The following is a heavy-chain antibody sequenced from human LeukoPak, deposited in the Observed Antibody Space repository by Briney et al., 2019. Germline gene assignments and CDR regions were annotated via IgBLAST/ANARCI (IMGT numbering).Heavy chain of an antibody. V-gene: IGHV3-23*01. J-gene: IGHJ5*02. D-gene: IGHD3-22*01. CDR3: ARDLMPLDSSGYLDWFDP. Sequence: GGSLRLSCAASGFTFSSYGMSWVRQAPGKGLEWVSAISGSGGSTYYADSVKGRFTISRDNSKNTLYLQMNSLRAEDTAVYYCARDLMPLDSSGYLDWFDPWGQGTLVTVSS. CDR1: GFTFSSYG. CDR2: ISGSGGST.